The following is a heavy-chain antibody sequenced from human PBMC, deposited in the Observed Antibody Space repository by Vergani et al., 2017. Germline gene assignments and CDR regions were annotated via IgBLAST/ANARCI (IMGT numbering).Heavy chain of an antibody. CDR3: AKLNYYDSSGYYTSHYFDY. CDR1: GFTFSSYA. J-gene: IGHJ4*02. Sequence: EVQLLESGGGLVQPGGSLRLSCAASGFTFSSYAMSWVRQAPGKGLEWVSAISGSGGSTYYADSVKDRFTISRDNSKNTLYLQMNSLRAEDTAVYYCAKLNYYDSSGYYTSHYFDYWGQGTLVTVSS. D-gene: IGHD3-22*01. V-gene: IGHV3-23*01. CDR2: ISGSGGST.